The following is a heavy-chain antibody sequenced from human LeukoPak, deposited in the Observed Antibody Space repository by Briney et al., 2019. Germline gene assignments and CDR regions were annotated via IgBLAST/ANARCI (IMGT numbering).Heavy chain of an antibody. V-gene: IGHV4-39*01. CDR3: ARHQSKSKYLLLRMEYYFDY. CDR2: IYYSGST. D-gene: IGHD2-2*01. Sequence: SEALSLTCTVSGVSISSSSYSWGWIRQPPGKGLAWIGSIYYSGSTYYNPSLKSRVTISVDTSKNQFSLKLSSVTAADTAVYYCARHQSKSKYLLLRMEYYFDYWGQGTLVTVSS. CDR1: GVSISSSSYS. J-gene: IGHJ4*02.